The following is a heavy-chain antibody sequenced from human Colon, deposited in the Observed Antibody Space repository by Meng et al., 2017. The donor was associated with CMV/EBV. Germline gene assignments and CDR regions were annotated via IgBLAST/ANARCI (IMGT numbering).Heavy chain of an antibody. CDR3: ARDALRFDYYDSSGYWN. Sequence: GSLRLSCTVSGGSISSSSDYWGWIRRPPGKGLEWIGTIYYSGTTYYNPSLKSRITISVDTSKNQFSLKVNSVTAADTAVYYCARDALRFDYYDSSGYWNWGQGTLVTVSS. V-gene: IGHV4-39*07. D-gene: IGHD3-22*01. CDR2: IYYSGTT. CDR1: GGSISSSSDY. J-gene: IGHJ4*02.